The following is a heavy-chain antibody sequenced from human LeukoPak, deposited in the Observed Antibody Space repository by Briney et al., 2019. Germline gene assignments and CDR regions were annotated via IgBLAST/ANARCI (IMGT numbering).Heavy chain of an antibody. CDR2: IYHSGST. J-gene: IGHJ4*02. CDR1: GGSISSSNW. Sequence: SETLSLTCAVSGGSISSSNWWSWVRQPPGKGLEWIGEIYHSGSTNYNPSLKSRVTISVDKSKNQFSLKLSSVTAADTAVYYCARQAAGYSSGWYSDYFDYWGQGTLVTVSS. D-gene: IGHD6-19*01. CDR3: ARQAAGYSSGWYSDYFDY. V-gene: IGHV4-4*02.